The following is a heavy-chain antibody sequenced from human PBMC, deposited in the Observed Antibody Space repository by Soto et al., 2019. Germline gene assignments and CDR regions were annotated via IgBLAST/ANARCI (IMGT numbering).Heavy chain of an antibody. J-gene: IGHJ4*02. V-gene: IGHV5-51*01. Sequence: PGESLKIFCRGSGYSFTSYWIGWVRQMNGKGLEWMGIIYPGDSDTRYSPFFQGQVTISADKSISTAYLQWSSLKASDTAMYYCARHEGYYGSPAAGLFDYWGQGTLVTVSS. D-gene: IGHD3-10*01. CDR1: GYSFTSYW. CDR2: IYPGDSDT. CDR3: ARHEGYYGSPAAGLFDY.